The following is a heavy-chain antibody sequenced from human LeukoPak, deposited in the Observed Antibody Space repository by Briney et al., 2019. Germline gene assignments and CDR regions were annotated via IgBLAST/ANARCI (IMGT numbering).Heavy chain of an antibody. D-gene: IGHD5-24*01. CDR3: VRERFGAIVEN. J-gene: IGHJ4*02. Sequence: ASVKVSCKASGGTFSSYAMSWVRQAPGKGLEWVSTVYGGGNTAYADSVKGRFTISRDTSKNTLLLQMNSLRAEDTALYFCVRERFGAIVENWGQGALVIVSS. V-gene: IGHV3-23*01. CDR1: GGTFSSYA. CDR2: VYGGGNT.